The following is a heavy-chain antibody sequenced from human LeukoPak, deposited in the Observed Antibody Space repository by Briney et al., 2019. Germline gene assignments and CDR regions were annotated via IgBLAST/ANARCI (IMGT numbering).Heavy chain of an antibody. V-gene: IGHV3-66*02. CDR1: GFTVSSNY. J-gene: IGHJ4*02. CDR3: AGKTSGSYFFDY. D-gene: IGHD1-26*01. Sequence: GGSLRLSCAASGFTVSSNYMSWVRQAPGKGLEWVSIIYSGASTYYADSVKGRFTISRDNSKNTLYLQMNSLRAEDMAVYYCAGKTSGSYFFDYWGQGTLVTVSS. CDR2: IYSGAST.